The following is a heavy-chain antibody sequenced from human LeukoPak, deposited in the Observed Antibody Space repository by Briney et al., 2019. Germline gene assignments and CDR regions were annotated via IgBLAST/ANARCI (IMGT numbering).Heavy chain of an antibody. Sequence: PGGSLRLSCAASGFTFDGYAMHWVRQAPGKGLEWVSLINWDGSSTYYADSVKGRFTISRDNSKNSLYLQMNSLRAEDTALYYCAKTGSSWAHFDYWGQGTLVTVSS. CDR2: INWDGSST. D-gene: IGHD6-13*01. CDR1: GFTFDGYA. J-gene: IGHJ4*02. CDR3: AKTGSSWAHFDY. V-gene: IGHV3-43D*04.